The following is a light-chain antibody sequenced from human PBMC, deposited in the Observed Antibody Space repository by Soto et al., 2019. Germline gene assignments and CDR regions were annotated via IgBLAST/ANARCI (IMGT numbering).Light chain of an antibody. CDR2: GAS. Sequence: EIVLTQSPGTLSLSPGERATLSCRASQSVSSNYLAWYQQKPGQAPRLLIYGASSRATGIPDRFSGSGSGTDFTLTISSLEPEDFAVYYCQQYGSSLITFGQGTRLEIK. J-gene: IGKJ5*01. CDR1: QSVSSNY. CDR3: QQYGSSLIT. V-gene: IGKV3-20*01.